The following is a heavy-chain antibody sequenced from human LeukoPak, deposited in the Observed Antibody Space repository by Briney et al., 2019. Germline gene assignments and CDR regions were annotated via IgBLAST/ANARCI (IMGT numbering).Heavy chain of an antibody. V-gene: IGHV1-69*06. CDR1: GGTFSSYA. CDR3: ARLIAAAGPDMGWFDP. Sequence: SVKVSCKASGGTFSSYAISWVRQAPGQGLEWMGGIIPIFGTANYAQKFQGRVTITADKSTSTAYMELSSLRSEDTAVYYCARLIAAAGPDMGWFDPWGQGTLVTVSS. CDR2: IIPIFGTA. J-gene: IGHJ5*02. D-gene: IGHD6-13*01.